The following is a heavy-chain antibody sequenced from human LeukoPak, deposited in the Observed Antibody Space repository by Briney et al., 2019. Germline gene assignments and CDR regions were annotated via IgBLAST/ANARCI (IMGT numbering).Heavy chain of an antibody. V-gene: IGHV4-59*12. CDR3: ARPRSYPAYNAFDI. CDR1: GASISGYF. J-gene: IGHJ3*02. CDR2: ISSSGNT. D-gene: IGHD1-26*01. Sequence: SQTLSLTCTVSGASISGYFWSWIRQPPGKGLEWIGYISSSGNTNYNPSLKSRVTISVDTSKNRFSLKLSSVTAADTAVYYCARPRSYPAYNAFDIWGQGTMVTVPS.